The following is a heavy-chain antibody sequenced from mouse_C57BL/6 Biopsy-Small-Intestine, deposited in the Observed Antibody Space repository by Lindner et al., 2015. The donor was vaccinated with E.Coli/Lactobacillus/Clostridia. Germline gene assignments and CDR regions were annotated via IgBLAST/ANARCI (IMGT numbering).Heavy chain of an antibody. CDR1: GYTFTNYW. CDR2: IYPGGGYT. Sequence: VQLQESGAELVRPGTSVKMSCKASGYTFTNYWIGWAKQRPGHGLEWIGDIYPGGGYTNYNEKFKGKATLTADKSSSTAYMQFSSLTSEDSAIYYCARTRGFDYWDQGTTLTVSS. CDR3: ARTRGFDY. J-gene: IGHJ2*01. V-gene: IGHV1-63*01.